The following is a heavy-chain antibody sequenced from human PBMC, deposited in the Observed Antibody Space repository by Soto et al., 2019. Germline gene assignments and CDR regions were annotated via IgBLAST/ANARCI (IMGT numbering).Heavy chain of an antibody. CDR1: GFTFSSYS. J-gene: IGHJ4*02. V-gene: IGHV3-21*01. CDR2: ISSSSSYI. D-gene: IGHD1-26*01. CDR3: ARDLKKWELPRPYSGYVDY. Sequence: PGGSLRLSCAASGFTFSSYSMNWVRQAPGKGLEWVSSISSSSSYIYYADSVKGRFTISRDNAKNSLYLQMNSLRAEDTAVYYCARDLKKWELPRPYSGYVDYWGQGTLVTVSS.